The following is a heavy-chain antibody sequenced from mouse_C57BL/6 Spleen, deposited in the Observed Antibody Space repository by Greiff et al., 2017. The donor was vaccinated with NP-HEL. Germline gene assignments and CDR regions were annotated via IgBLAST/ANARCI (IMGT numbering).Heavy chain of an antibody. CDR2: INPNNGGT. V-gene: IGHV1-22*01. J-gene: IGHJ3*01. D-gene: IGHD1-1*01. Sequence: EVQLQQSGPELVKPGASVKMSCKASGYTFTDYNMHWVKQSHGKSLEWIGYINPNNGGTSYNQKFKGKATLTVNKSSSTAYMELRSLTSEDSAVYYCARSPVVEDWFAYWGQGTLVTVSA. CDR1: GYTFTDYN. CDR3: ARSPVVEDWFAY.